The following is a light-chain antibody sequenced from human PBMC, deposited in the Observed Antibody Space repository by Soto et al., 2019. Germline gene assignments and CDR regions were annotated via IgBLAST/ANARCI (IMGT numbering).Light chain of an antibody. CDR1: SSNIGAGYD. CDR2: GNI. V-gene: IGLV1-40*01. Sequence: QSVLTQPPSVSGAPGQRVALSCAGTSSNIGAGYDVHWYQHLPGTAPKLLIFGNINRPAGVPDRFSGSKSGTSASLAISGXQAADEGYYYCQTYDTGVSGSIFGGGTKVTVL. CDR3: QTYDTGVSGSI. J-gene: IGLJ2*01.